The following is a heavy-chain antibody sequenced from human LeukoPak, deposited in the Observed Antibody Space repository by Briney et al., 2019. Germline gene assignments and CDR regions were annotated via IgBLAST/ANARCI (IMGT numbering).Heavy chain of an antibody. Sequence: AGRSLRLFCAASGFTFSSYAMSWVSQASGKGLEWVAAISGSCGSKYYADSVKGRFTISRDNSKNTLYLQMNSLRAGDTAVYYCAKDAGVPYYYDSSAYYFDYWGQGTLVTVSS. V-gene: IGHV3-23*01. CDR3: AKDAGVPYYYDSSAYYFDY. J-gene: IGHJ4*02. D-gene: IGHD3-22*01. CDR2: ISGSCGSK. CDR1: GFTFSSYA.